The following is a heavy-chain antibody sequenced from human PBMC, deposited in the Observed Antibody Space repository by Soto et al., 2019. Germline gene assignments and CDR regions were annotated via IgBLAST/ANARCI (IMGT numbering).Heavy chain of an antibody. D-gene: IGHD5-18*01. CDR1: GFTFSNYA. J-gene: IGHJ4*02. V-gene: IGHV3-64*01. Sequence: GGSLRLSCAASGFTFSNYAMHWVRQAPGKGLEYVSAISSNGGSTYYANSLQGRFTISRDNSKNTLYLQMGSLRAEDMAVYYCAREIEYSYGVDYWGQGTLVTVSS. CDR2: ISSNGGST. CDR3: AREIEYSYGVDY.